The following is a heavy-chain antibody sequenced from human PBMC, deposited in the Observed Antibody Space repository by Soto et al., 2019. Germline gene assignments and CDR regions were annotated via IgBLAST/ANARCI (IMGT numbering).Heavy chain of an antibody. Sequence: GASVKVSCTASGGTFSSYTISWVRQAPGQGLEWMGRIIPILGIANYAQKFQGRVTITADKSTSTAYMELSSLRSEDTAVYYCARDLQGTPFDYWGQGTLVTVSS. CDR2: IIPILGIA. V-gene: IGHV1-69*04. CDR1: GGTFSSYT. CDR3: ARDLQGTPFDY. J-gene: IGHJ4*02. D-gene: IGHD4-4*01.